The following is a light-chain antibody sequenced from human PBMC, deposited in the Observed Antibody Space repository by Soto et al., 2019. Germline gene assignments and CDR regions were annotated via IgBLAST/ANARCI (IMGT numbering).Light chain of an antibody. J-gene: IGKJ1*01. V-gene: IGKV3-11*01. CDR3: QQRSNWPPT. CDR2: GSS. CDR1: QSVGSS. Sequence: EIVLAQSPATLSLSPWERAALSCGASQSVGSSLAWYQQKPGQAPRLLISGSSIRATGIPKRFSGSASGTNFTLTISSLEPEDFAVYYCQQRSNWPPTFGQGTKVDIK.